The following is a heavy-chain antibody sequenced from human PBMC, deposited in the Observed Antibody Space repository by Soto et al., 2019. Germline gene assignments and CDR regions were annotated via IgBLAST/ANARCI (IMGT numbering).Heavy chain of an antibody. CDR2: IKSKTDGGTT. V-gene: IGHV3-15*01. CDR1: GFTFSNAW. D-gene: IGHD2-2*01. J-gene: IGHJ6*02. CDR3: TTYCSSTSCYPYYYYGMDV. Sequence: GGSLRLSCAASGFTFSNAWMSWVRQAPGKGLEWVGRIKSKTDGGTTDYAAPVKGRFTISRDDSKNTLYLQMNSLKTEDTAVYYCTTYCSSTSCYPYYYYGMDVWGQGTTATVSS.